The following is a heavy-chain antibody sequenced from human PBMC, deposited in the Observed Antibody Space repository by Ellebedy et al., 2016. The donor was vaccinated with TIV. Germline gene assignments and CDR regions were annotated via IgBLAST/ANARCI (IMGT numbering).Heavy chain of an antibody. CDR3: ATSGVVTMVRGAIDY. Sequence: AASVKVSCKASGYTFTGHYIHWVRQAPGQGLEWMGWINPYSGGTNYAQKFQGRVTMTRDTSISTAYMELRRLRSDDTAEYYRATSGVVTMVRGAIDYWGQGTVVTVSS. J-gene: IGHJ4*02. D-gene: IGHD3-10*01. CDR2: INPYSGGT. CDR1: GYTFTGHY. V-gene: IGHV1-2*02.